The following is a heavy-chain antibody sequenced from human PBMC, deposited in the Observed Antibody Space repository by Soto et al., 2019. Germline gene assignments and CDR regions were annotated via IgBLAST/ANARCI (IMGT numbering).Heavy chain of an antibody. J-gene: IGHJ5*02. CDR3: AKGGSSWTESFDP. D-gene: IGHD6-13*01. CDR1: GYPLTAKY. CDR2: INPSSGGT. V-gene: IGHV1-2*02. Sequence: QVQLVQSGAEVKKPGASVKVSCKASGYPLTAKYLHWVRQAPGQGLEWMGWINPSSGGTKEAQKFRGRVTMTRDTSISAAYMELSRLTSDDTAVSYCAKGGSSWTESFDPWGQGTLVTVSS.